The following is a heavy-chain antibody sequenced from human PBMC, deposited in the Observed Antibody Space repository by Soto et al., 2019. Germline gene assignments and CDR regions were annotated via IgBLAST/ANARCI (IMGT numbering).Heavy chain of an antibody. CDR3: ARAGVQLWSDY. J-gene: IGHJ4*02. D-gene: IGHD5-18*01. Sequence: VGSLRLSCAASGFTFSSYSMNWVRQAPGKGLEWVSSISSSSSYIYYADSVKGRFTISRDNAKNSLYLQMNSLRAEDTAVYYCARAGVQLWSDYWGQGTLVTVSS. CDR2: ISSSSSYI. CDR1: GFTFSSYS. V-gene: IGHV3-21*01.